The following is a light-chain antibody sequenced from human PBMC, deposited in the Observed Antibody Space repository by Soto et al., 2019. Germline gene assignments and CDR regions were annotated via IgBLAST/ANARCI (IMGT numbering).Light chain of an antibody. CDR2: GAS. CDR1: QSISSKY. V-gene: IGKV3-20*01. Sequence: EIVLTQSPGTLSLSPGERATLSCRASQSISSKYLGWYQQKPGQAPRLLIYGASSRATGTPDRFSGSGSGTDFTLTISRLEPEDFAVYYCQQDGSSPPWLFGQGTKVEIK. J-gene: IGKJ1*01. CDR3: QQDGSSPPWL.